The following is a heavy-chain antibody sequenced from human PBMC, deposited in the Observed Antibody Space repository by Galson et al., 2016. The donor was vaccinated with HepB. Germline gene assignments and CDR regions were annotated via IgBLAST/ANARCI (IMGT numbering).Heavy chain of an antibody. CDR2: IYYRSKWYN. CDR1: GDSVSSKNAA. CDR3: ARVHGSGTFNYYYYGMDV. J-gene: IGHJ6*02. Sequence: CAISGDSVSSKNAAWNWIRQSPSRGLEWLGRIYYRSKWYNDYAPSVQSRISINRDTSKNQFSLHLKSVTPEDTAVYYCARVHGSGTFNYYYYGMDVWGQGTTVTV. V-gene: IGHV6-1*01. D-gene: IGHD3-10*01.